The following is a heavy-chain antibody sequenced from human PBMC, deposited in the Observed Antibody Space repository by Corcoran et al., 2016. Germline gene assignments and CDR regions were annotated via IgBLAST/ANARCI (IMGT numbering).Heavy chain of an antibody. V-gene: IGHV4-34*01. D-gene: IGHD6-6*01. CDR3: ARGGIADRLRH. CDR2: VNHSGGT. CDR1: GGSFSGYY. J-gene: IGHJ1*01. Sequence: QVQLQQWGAGLLKPSETLSLTCAVYGGSFSGYYWSWIRLMPGKGLEWIGEVNHSGGTSYTPSLKSRVTISVDTSKSQLSLKLNSVTAADTAVYYCARGGIADRLRHWGQCTLVTVSS.